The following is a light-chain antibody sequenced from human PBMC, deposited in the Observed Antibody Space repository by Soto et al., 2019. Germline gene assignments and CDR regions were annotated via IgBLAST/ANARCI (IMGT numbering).Light chain of an antibody. Sequence: QSALTQPASVSGSPGQSITISCTGTSSDVGSYNLVSWYQQHPGKAPKLMIYEVSKRPSGVSNRFSGSKSGNTASLTISGLQAEYEAADYCFSYAGSITCVFGGGTKLIVL. J-gene: IGLJ2*01. CDR1: SSDVGSYNL. V-gene: IGLV2-23*02. CDR3: FSYAGSITCV. CDR2: EVS.